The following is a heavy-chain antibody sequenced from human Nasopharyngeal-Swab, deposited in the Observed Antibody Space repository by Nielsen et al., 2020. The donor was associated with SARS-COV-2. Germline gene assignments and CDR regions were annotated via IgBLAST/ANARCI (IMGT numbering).Heavy chain of an antibody. V-gene: IGHV4-61*02. D-gene: IGHD2-15*01. CDR3: AREVLVVVADAYYYSGMDV. CDR2: IYTSGST. Sequence: SETLSLTCTVSGCSIRRGSYYWRWIRQPAGKGLEWIGRIYTSGSTNYNPSPKSRVTISVDTSKNQFSLTLGSVTAADTAVYYCAREVLVVVADAYYYSGMDVWGQGTTVTVSS. J-gene: IGHJ6*02. CDR1: GCSIRRGSYY.